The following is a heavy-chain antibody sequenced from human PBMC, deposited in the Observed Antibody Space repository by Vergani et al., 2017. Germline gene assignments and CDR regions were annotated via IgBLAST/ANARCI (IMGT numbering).Heavy chain of an antibody. D-gene: IGHD6-6*01. Sequence: QVQLQESGPGLVKPSETLSLTCTVSGGSISSYCWSWIRQPPGKGLEWIGYIYYSGSTNYNPSLKSQVTISVDTSKNQFSLKLSSVTAADTAVYYCARDGSSYWNNXFDPWGQGTLVTVSS. CDR3: ARDGSSYWNNXFDP. J-gene: IGHJ5*02. V-gene: IGHV4-59*01. CDR1: GGSISSYC. CDR2: IYYSGST.